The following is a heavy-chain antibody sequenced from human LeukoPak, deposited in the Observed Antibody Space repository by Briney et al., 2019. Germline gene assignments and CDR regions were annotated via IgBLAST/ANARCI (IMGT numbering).Heavy chain of an antibody. J-gene: IGHJ4*02. Sequence: GGSLRLSCAASGFTFSSYAMHWVRQAPGKGLEWVANIKQDGSEKYYVDSVKGRFTISRDNAKNSLYLQMNSLRAEDTAVYYCARGLTETGNWGQGTLVTVSS. CDR2: IKQDGSEK. V-gene: IGHV3-7*03. D-gene: IGHD1-1*01. CDR1: GFTFSSYA. CDR3: ARGLTETGN.